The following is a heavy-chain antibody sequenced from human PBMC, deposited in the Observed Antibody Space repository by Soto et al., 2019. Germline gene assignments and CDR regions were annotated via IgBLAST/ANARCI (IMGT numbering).Heavy chain of an antibody. D-gene: IGHD3-10*01. CDR1: GFTFSSYV. CDR3: AKDGGGSGSYYTHYFDY. Sequence: GGSLRLSCAASGFTFSSYVMSWVRQAPGKGLEWVSAISGSGGSTYYADSVKGRFTISRDNSKNTLYLQMNSLRAEDTAVYYCAKDGGGSGSYYTHYFDYWGQGTLVTVSS. CDR2: ISGSGGST. V-gene: IGHV3-23*01. J-gene: IGHJ4*02.